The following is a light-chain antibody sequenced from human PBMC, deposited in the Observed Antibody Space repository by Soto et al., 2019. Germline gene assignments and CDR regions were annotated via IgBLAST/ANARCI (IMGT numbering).Light chain of an antibody. Sequence: VMTQSPLSLPVTPGEPASIACRSSQSLLHSNGYNYLDWYVQKPGQSPQLLIYLGSNRASGVPDRFSGSGSGTDFALKISRVEADDVGVYYCMQTLQTPPFTFGPGTKVDFK. CDR3: MQTLQTPPFT. CDR2: LGS. CDR1: QSLLHSNGYNY. J-gene: IGKJ3*01. V-gene: IGKV2-28*01.